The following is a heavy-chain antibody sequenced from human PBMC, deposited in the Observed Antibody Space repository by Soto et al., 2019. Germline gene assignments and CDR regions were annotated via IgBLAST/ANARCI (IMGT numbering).Heavy chain of an antibody. CDR3: ARGGVGANDAFDI. Sequence: QVQLVESGGGVVQPGRSLRLSCAASGFTFSSYAMHWVRQAPGKGLEWVAVISYDGSNKYYADSVKGRFTISRDNSKNTLYLQMNSLRAEDTAVYYCARGGVGANDAFDIWGQGTMVTVSS. J-gene: IGHJ3*02. CDR2: ISYDGSNK. V-gene: IGHV3-30-3*01. D-gene: IGHD1-26*01. CDR1: GFTFSSYA.